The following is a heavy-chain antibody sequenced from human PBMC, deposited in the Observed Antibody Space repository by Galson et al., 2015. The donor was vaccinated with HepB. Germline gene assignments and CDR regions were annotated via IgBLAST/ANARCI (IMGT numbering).Heavy chain of an antibody. V-gene: IGHV3-15*07. CDR1: GLTFSNAW. J-gene: IGHJ6*04. D-gene: IGHD3-3*01. CDR2: IKSKNDGGTT. CDR3: TTLSNYDFP. Sequence: SLRLSCAASGLTFSNAWMNWVRQAPGKGLEWVGRIKSKNDGGTTDYSAPVKGRFTISRDDSKNTLFLQMNSLKTEDTAVYYCTTLSNYDFPWGKGTTVTVSS.